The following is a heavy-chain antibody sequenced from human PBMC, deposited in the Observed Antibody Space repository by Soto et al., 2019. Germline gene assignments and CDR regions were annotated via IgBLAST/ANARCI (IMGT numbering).Heavy chain of an antibody. J-gene: IGHJ3*01. CDR1: GGSFSGYY. D-gene: IGHD6-13*01. V-gene: IGHV4-34*01. CDR2: IYHSGST. CDR3: ARHSSGSSSSGSPV. Sequence: PSETLSLTCAVYGGSFSGYYWSWIRQPPGKGLEWIGEIYHSGSTNYNPSLESRVTISVDTSKNQFSLRLSSVTAPDTAVYFCARHSSGSSSSGSPVWGQGTMVTVSS.